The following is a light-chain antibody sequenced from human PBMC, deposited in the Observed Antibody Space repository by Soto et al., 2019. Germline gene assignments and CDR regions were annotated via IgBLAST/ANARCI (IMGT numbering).Light chain of an antibody. CDR3: VSFTTSRSYV. Sequence: QSALTQPASVSGSPGQSITISCTGTSRDVGAYIFVSWYQQHPGKAPKLMIYDIINRPSGVSKRFSGSKSGNTASLTISGLQAEDEADYYCVSFTTSRSYVFGTGTKLTVL. CDR1: SRDVGAYIF. CDR2: DII. J-gene: IGLJ1*01. V-gene: IGLV2-14*03.